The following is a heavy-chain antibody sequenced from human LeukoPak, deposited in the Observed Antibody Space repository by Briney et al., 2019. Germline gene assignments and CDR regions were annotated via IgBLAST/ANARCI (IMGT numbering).Heavy chain of an antibody. Sequence: GGSLRLSCAASGFTVSSNYMTWVRQAPGKGLEWVLVIYSGGDTYYADSVKGRFTISRDNSKNTLYLQVNSLRAEDTAVYYCARRSGEGYFDCWGQGTLVTVSS. V-gene: IGHV3-66*01. D-gene: IGHD1-26*01. CDR2: IYSGGDT. CDR1: GFTVSSNY. CDR3: ARRSGEGYFDC. J-gene: IGHJ4*02.